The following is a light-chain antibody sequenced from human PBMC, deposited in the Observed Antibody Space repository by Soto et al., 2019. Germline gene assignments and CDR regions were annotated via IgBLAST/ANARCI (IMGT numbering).Light chain of an antibody. Sequence: EIVLTQSPGTLSLSPGERATLSCRASQSASSSYVAWYQQKPGQAPRLLIYGASSRATGIPDRFSGSGSWIDFTLTISRLEPEDFAVYYCHQYGSSPSYTFGQGTKLEIK. CDR3: HQYGSSPSYT. J-gene: IGKJ2*01. CDR2: GAS. V-gene: IGKV3-20*01. CDR1: QSASSSY.